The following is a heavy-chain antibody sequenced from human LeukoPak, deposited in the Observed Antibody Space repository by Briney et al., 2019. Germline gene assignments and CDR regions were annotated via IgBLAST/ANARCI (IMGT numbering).Heavy chain of an antibody. CDR1: GYTFTNYA. CDR2: INAGTGNT. D-gene: IGHD3-3*01. J-gene: IGHJ3*02. CDR3: ARGGRIKIFGEVIRTVKADAFDI. V-gene: IGHV1-3*03. Sequence: ASVKVSCKTSGYTFTNYAMHWVRQAPGQRLEWMGWINAGTGNTKSSQKFQGRVTITRDTSASTAYMELSGLRSEDVAVYYCARGGRIKIFGEVIRTVKADAFDIWGQGTMVTVSS.